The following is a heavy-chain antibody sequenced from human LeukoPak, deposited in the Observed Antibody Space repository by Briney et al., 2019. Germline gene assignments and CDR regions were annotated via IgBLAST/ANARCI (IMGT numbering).Heavy chain of an antibody. V-gene: IGHV4-34*01. D-gene: IGHD6-13*01. CDR3: ARALRGAAAGNYYFDS. CDR1: GGSFSGYY. J-gene: IGHJ4*02. CDR2: INHSGST. Sequence: SETLSLTCAVYGGSFSGYYWSWIRQPPGKGLEWIGEINHSGSTNYNPYLKSRVTISVDTSKTQFSLKLRSVTAADTAVYYCARALRGAAAGNYYFDSWGQGTLVTVSS.